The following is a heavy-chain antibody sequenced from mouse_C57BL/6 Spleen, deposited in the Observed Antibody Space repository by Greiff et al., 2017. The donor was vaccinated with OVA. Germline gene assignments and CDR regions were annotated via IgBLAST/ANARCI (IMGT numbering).Heavy chain of an antibody. J-gene: IGHJ4*01. CDR2: ISSGSSTI. CDR1: GFTFSDYG. Sequence: EVQLVESGGGLVKPGGSLKLSCAASGFTFSDYGMHWVRQAPEKGLEWVAYISSGSSTIYYADTVKGRFTISRDNAKNTLFLQMTSLRSEDTAMYYCARPYYSKGYAMDYWGQGTSVTVSS. CDR3: ARPYYSKGYAMDY. D-gene: IGHD2-5*01. V-gene: IGHV5-17*01.